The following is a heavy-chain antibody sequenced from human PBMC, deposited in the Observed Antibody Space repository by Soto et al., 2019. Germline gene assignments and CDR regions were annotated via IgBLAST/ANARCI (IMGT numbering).Heavy chain of an antibody. Sequence: QVQLVQSGAEVKKPGSSVKVSCKASGGTFSSYTISWVRQAPGQGLEWMGRIIPILGIANYAQKFQGRVTITADKPTSTAYMELSSLRSEDTAVYYCARVGYCDINWFGPWGQGTLVTGSS. CDR3: ARVGYCDINWFGP. D-gene: IGHD4-17*01. J-gene: IGHJ5*02. CDR2: IIPILGIA. CDR1: GGTFSSYT. V-gene: IGHV1-69*02.